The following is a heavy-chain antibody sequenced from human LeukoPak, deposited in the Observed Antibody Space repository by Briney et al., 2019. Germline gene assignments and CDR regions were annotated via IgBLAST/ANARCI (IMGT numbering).Heavy chain of an antibody. CDR1: GFSFSSSS. V-gene: IGHV3-21*01. CDR2: IDSTSTYI. CDR3: ARDTSGSQVITFLDY. Sequence: PGGSLRLSCAASGFSFSSSSMSWVRQAPGKGLEWVSYIDSTSTYIFCADSVKGRFTLSRDNAKNSLILQMNSLRAEDTAVYYCARDTSGSQVITFLDYWGQGILVTVAS. J-gene: IGHJ4*02. D-gene: IGHD3-10*01.